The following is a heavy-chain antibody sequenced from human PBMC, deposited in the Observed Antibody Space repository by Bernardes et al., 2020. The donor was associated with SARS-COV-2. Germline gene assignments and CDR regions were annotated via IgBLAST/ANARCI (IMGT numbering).Heavy chain of an antibody. CDR1: GFTFSSYE. J-gene: IGHJ6*02. Sequence: GGSLRLFCAASGFTFSSYEMNWVRQAPGKGLEWVSYISSSGSTIYYADSVKGRFTISRDNAKNSLYLQMNSLRAEDTAVYYCARGHSGYDWDEESYGMDVWGQGTTVTVSS. CDR2: ISSSGSTI. D-gene: IGHD5-12*01. V-gene: IGHV3-48*03. CDR3: ARGHSGYDWDEESYGMDV.